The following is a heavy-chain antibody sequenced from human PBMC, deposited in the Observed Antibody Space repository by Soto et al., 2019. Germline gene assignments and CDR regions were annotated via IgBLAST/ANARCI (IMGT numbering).Heavy chain of an antibody. V-gene: IGHV3-74*01. J-gene: IGHJ6*03. D-gene: IGHD3-16*01. CDR3: ESLGAHYYMDV. CDR1: GFTFSSYW. CDR2: INSDGSST. Sequence: GGSLRLSCAASGFTFSSYWMHWVRQAPGKGLVWVSRINSDGSSTSYADSVKGRFTISRDNAKNTLYLQMNSLRAEDTAVYYCESLGAHYYMDVWGKGTTVTVSS.